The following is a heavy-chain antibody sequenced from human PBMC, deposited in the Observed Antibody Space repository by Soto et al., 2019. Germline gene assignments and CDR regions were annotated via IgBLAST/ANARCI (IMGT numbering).Heavy chain of an antibody. J-gene: IGHJ4*02. CDR2: IPPSGGST. V-gene: IGHV1-46*01. Sequence: QVQLVQSGAEVKKPGASVKVSCKASGYTFTSYYMHWVRQAPGQGLEWMGIIPPSGGSTSYAQKCQGRVNMPRDRSTSTVYMELSSLRSEDTAVYYCARVFADGYDTVDYWGQGTLVTVSS. CDR1: GYTFTSYY. D-gene: IGHD5-12*01. CDR3: ARVFADGYDTVDY.